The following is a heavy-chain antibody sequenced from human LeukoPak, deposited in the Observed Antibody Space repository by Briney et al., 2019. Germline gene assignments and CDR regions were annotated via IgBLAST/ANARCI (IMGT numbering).Heavy chain of an antibody. CDR2: IYYSGGT. CDR3: ASLREGGVAHWFDP. J-gene: IGHJ5*02. V-gene: IGHV4-39*01. CDR1: GGSINSRSHY. D-gene: IGHD2-15*01. Sequence: SETLSLTCIVSGGSINSRSHYWGWIRQPPGKGLEWIGNIYYSGGTYYNPSLKSRVTISIDTSKNQFSLKLSSVTATDTAVYYCASLREGGVAHWFDPWGQGTLVTVSS.